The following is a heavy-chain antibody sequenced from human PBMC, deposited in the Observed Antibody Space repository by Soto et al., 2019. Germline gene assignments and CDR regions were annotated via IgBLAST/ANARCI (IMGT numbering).Heavy chain of an antibody. V-gene: IGHV1-2*02. CDR2: INPNSGGT. D-gene: IGHD5-18*01. CDR1: GYPFTGYY. J-gene: IGHJ4*02. CDR3: ARDQKAMVNFDY. Sequence: GSGKVCCKASGYPFTGYYMHWVRQAPGQGLEWMGWINPNSGGTNYAQKFQGRVTMTRDTSISTAYMELSRLRSYDTAVYYCARDQKAMVNFDYWGQGTLVTVSS.